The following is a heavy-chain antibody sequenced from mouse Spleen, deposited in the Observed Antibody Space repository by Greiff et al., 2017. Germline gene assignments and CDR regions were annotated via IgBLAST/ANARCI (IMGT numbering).Heavy chain of an antibody. CDR1: GFNIKDYY. CDR2: IDPEDGDT. Sequence: VHVKQSGAELVRPGASVKLSCTASGFNIKDYYMHWVKQRPEQGLEWIGRIDPEDGDTEYAPKFQGKATMTADTSSNTAYLQLSSLTSEDTAVYYCARGEYYFDYWGQGTTLTVSS. CDR3: ARGEYYFDY. V-gene: IGHV14-1*01. J-gene: IGHJ2*01.